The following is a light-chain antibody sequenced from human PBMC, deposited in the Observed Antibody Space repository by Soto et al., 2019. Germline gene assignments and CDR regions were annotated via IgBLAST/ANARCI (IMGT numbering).Light chain of an antibody. V-gene: IGKV1-33*01. CDR1: RNSRYY. CDR2: DAS. Sequence: DIRMTLSPSSLSASVGDRVTITSQGQRNSRYYLNWFQQKPGQAPKVLIYDASRWETGVPSRFSGSGSGTHFSLAISSLQPEDIAVYYCQQYDNLPITFGQGTRLDIK. J-gene: IGKJ5*01. CDR3: QQYDNLPIT.